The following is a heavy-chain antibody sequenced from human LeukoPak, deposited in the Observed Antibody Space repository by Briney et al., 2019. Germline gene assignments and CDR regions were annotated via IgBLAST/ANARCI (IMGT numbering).Heavy chain of an antibody. D-gene: IGHD3-16*02. J-gene: IGHJ4*02. V-gene: IGHV3-9*01. CDR3: AKDFHDYVWGSYRQPFDY. CDR2: ISWNSGSI. CDR1: GFTFDDYA. Sequence: GGSLRLSCAASGFTFDDYAMHWVRQAPGKGLEWVSGISWNSGSIGYADSVKGRFTISRDNSKNTLYLQMNSLRAEDTAVYYCAKDFHDYVWGSYRQPFDYWGQGTLVTVSS.